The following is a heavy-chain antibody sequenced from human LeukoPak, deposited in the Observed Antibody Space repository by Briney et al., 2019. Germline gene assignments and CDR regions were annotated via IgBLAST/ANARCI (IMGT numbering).Heavy chain of an antibody. CDR1: GFTFSSYA. Sequence: QPGGSLRLSCAASGFTFSSYAMSWVRQAPGKGLEWVSAISGSGGSTYYADSVKGRFTISRDNSKNTLYLQMNSLRAEDTAVYYCAKARKYKARTYYYDSSGEYYYYYMDVWGKGTTVTVSS. D-gene: IGHD3-22*01. CDR2: ISGSGGST. V-gene: IGHV3-23*01. CDR3: AKARKYKARTYYYDSSGEYYYYYMDV. J-gene: IGHJ6*03.